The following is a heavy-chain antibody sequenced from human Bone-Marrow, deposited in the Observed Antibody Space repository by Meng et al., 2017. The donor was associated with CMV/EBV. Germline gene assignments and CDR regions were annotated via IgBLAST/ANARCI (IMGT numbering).Heavy chain of an antibody. J-gene: IGHJ4*02. D-gene: IGHD6-13*01. CDR3: ARGGGGSSCSPDY. CDR1: GYSIRSGYY. Sequence: SETLSLTCTVSGYSIRSGYYWGWIRQPPGKGLEWIGSIFHSGSTYYNPSLRSRVTMSVDKSKNQFSLKLNSVTAADTAVYYCARGGGGSSCSPDYWGQGTLVTVSS. V-gene: IGHV4-38-2*02. CDR2: IFHSGST.